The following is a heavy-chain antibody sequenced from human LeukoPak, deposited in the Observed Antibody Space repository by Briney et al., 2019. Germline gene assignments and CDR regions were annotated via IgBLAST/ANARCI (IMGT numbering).Heavy chain of an antibody. CDR2: ISYDGSNK. CDR1: GFTFSSYG. CDR3: ARDPDIVATAYYFDY. Sequence: GGSLRLSCAAPGFTFSSYGMHWVRQAPGKGLEWVAVISYDGSNKYYADSVKGRFTISRDNSKNTLYLQMNSLRAEDTAVYYCARDPDIVATAYYFDYWGQGTLVTVSS. J-gene: IGHJ4*02. D-gene: IGHD5-12*01. V-gene: IGHV3-30*03.